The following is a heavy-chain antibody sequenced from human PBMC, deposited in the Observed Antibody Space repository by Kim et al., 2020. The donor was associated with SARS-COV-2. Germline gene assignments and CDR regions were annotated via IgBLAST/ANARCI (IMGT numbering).Heavy chain of an antibody. V-gene: IGHV1-3*01. CDR2: INAGNGNT. J-gene: IGHJ5*02. CDR1: GYTFSDYV. CDR3: AREFCGGANCPPNWFDP. Sequence: ASVKVSCKASGYTFSDYVIHWVRQAPGQRPEWMGWINAGNGNTRSSQNFQGRVTITRDTSASTAYMELTSLRSEDTALYYCAREFCGGANCPPNWFDPWGQGPLVTVSS. D-gene: IGHD2-21*01.